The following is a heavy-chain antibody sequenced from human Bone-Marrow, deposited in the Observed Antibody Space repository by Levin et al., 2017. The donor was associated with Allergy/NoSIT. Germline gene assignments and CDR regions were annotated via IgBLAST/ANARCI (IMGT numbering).Heavy chain of an antibody. J-gene: IGHJ4*02. CDR3: ARGSSGYYSFDY. D-gene: IGHD3-22*01. CDR2: IYWDDDK. V-gene: IGHV2-5*02. Sequence: SGPTLVKPTQTLTLTCTFSGFSLSTSGVGVGWIRQPPGKALEWLALIYWDDDKRYSPSLKSRLTITKDTSKNQVVLTMTNIDPVDTATYYCARGSSGYYSFDYWGQGTLVTVSS. CDR1: GFSLSTSGVG.